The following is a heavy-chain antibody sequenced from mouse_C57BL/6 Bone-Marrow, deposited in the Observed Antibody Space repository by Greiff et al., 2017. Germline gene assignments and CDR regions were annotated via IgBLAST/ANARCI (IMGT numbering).Heavy chain of an antibody. D-gene: IGHD1-1*02. CDR1: GFNIKDDY. Sequence: VQLQQSGAELVRPGASVKLSCTASGFNIKDDYMHWVKQRPEQGLEWIGWIDPENGDTEYASKFQGKATITADTSSNTASLQLSSLTSEDTAVYYCTSYYDYAMDYWGQGTSVTVSS. V-gene: IGHV14-4*01. J-gene: IGHJ4*01. CDR2: IDPENGDT. CDR3: TSYYDYAMDY.